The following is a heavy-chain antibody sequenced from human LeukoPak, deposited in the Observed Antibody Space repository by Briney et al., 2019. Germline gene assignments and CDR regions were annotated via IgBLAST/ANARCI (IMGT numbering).Heavy chain of an antibody. CDR1: GFTFDSYG. Sequence: AGGSLRLSCVASGFTFDSYGMTWVRQAPGKGLEWVSGLNWNGGSTGYADSLQGRFTISRDNAKNSLYLQMTSLRAEDTALYYCARTRSSGGYSGADYWGQGTLVTVSS. J-gene: IGHJ4*02. CDR2: LNWNGGST. D-gene: IGHD1-26*01. CDR3: ARTRSSGGYSGADY. V-gene: IGHV3-20*04.